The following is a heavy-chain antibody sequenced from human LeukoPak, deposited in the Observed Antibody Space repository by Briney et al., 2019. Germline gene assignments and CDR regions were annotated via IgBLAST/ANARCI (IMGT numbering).Heavy chain of an antibody. J-gene: IGHJ4*02. CDR1: GGTFSSYA. V-gene: IGHV1-69*04. D-gene: IGHD6-13*01. CDR3: AVAAAAGPFDY. CDR2: IIPILGIA. Sequence: SVKVSCKASGGTFSSYAISWVRQAPGQGLEWMGRIIPILGIANYAQKFQGRVTITADKSTSTAYMELSSLRSEDTAVYYRAVAAAAGPFDYWGQGTLVTVSS.